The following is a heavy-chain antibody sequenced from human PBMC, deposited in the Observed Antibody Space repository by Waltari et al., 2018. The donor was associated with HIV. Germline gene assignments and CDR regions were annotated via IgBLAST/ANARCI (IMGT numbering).Heavy chain of an antibody. V-gene: IGHV3-64*04. CDR3: ARGPMAGYWYFDI. Sequence: VTLVDSGEGFVKTGGSLRPACSSSVFTFSTFAMHWVRQAPGRRLQFVSASGASGINSYYADSLKGRFTISRDNSKNSVYLQMNNLRPEDTALYYCARGPMAGYWYFDIWGRGTLVTVSS. CDR1: VFTFSTFA. D-gene: IGHD3-10*01. J-gene: IGHJ2*01. CDR2: SGASGINS.